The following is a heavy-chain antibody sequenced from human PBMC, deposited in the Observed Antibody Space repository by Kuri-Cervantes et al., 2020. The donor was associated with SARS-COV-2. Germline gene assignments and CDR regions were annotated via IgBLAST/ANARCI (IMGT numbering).Heavy chain of an antibody. CDR2: IYHSGST. CDR3: ARLKAGQFDY. CDR1: GGSISSGGYY. J-gene: IGHJ4*02. Sequence: SETLSLTCTVSGGSISSGGYYWSWIRQPPGKGLEWIGSIYHSGSTYYNPSLKSRVTISVDTSKNQFSLKLSSVTAADTAVYYCARLKAGQFDYWGQGTLVTVSS. V-gene: IGHV4-39*07.